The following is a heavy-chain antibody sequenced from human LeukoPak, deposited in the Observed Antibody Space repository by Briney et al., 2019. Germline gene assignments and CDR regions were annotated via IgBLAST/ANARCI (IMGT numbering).Heavy chain of an antibody. CDR2: ISAYNGNT. Sequence: GASVKVSCKASGYTFTSYGISWVRQAPGQGLEWMGWISAYNGNTNYAQKLQGRVTMTTDTSTSTAYMELRSLRSDDTAVYYCARGQGVYDSSGYNDYWGQGTLVTVSS. J-gene: IGHJ4*02. CDR1: GYTFTSYG. D-gene: IGHD3-22*01. CDR3: ARGQGVYDSSGYNDY. V-gene: IGHV1-18*01.